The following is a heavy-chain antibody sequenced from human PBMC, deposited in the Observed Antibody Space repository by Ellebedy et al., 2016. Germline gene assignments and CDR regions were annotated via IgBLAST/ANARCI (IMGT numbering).Heavy chain of an antibody. Sequence: GESPKISXTASGLSFNTFFMSWVRQAPGKGLEWVSTISANSDITRYADSVKGRFTVSRDNSRNTVYLRMNNLRVEDTALYYCRQGHYADLWGQGTLVTVSS. CDR2: ISANSDIT. V-gene: IGHV3-23*01. CDR1: GLSFNTFF. CDR3: RQGHYADL. J-gene: IGHJ5*02. D-gene: IGHD4-17*01.